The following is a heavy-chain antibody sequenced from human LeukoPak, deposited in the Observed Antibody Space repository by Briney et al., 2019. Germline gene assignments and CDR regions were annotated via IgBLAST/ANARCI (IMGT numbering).Heavy chain of an antibody. CDR2: LYSDGNT. CDR3: ARGVEPLAANTLAY. D-gene: IGHD3-16*01. Sequence: GGSLRLSCAASGFTVITNDMTWVRQAPGKGLECVSVLYSDGNTKYADSVQSRFTISRDNSKNTPYLEMNSLSPDDTAVYYCARGVEPLAANTLAYWGQGTLVTVSS. J-gene: IGHJ4*02. CDR1: GFTVITND. V-gene: IGHV3-53*01.